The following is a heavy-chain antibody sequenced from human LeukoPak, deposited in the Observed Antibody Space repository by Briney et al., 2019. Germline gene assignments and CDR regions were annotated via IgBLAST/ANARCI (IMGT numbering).Heavy chain of an antibody. CDR1: GFTSSSYA. J-gene: IGHJ6*03. D-gene: IGHD1-26*01. Sequence: VRSLRLSSAASGFTSSSYATSWVRQAPRKGLWWVSAISGRGGSTCYADSVKGRFTISRDNSKNTLYLQMNSLRAEDTAVYYCAKSNIVGATPRYYYYMDVWGKGTTVTVSS. CDR3: AKSNIVGATPRYYYYMDV. V-gene: IGHV3-23*01. CDR2: ISGRGGST.